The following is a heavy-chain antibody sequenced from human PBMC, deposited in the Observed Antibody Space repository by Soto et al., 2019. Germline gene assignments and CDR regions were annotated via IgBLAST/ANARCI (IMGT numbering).Heavy chain of an antibody. CDR1: RLAIDCRC. D-gene: IGHD3-22*01. Sequence: GVPVKATSEDCRLAIDCRCSWSVRQDPRQGLEWMGWISAYNGNTNYAQKLQGRVTMTTDTCTSTAYMELRSLRSDDTAVYYCARDHRDITMIVVQDYCGQGTLVTVSS. CDR2: ISAYNGNT. CDR3: ARDHRDITMIVVQDY. V-gene: IGHV1-18*01. J-gene: IGHJ4*02.